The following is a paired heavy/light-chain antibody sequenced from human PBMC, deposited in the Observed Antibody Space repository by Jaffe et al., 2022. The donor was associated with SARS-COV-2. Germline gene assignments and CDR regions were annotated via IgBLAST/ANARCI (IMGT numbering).Heavy chain of an antibody. CDR1: GYTFTSYY. CDR2: INPSGGST. D-gene: IGHD2-15*01. J-gene: IGHJ6*02. CDR3: ASPLGYCSGGSCYFRGMDV. V-gene: IGHV1-46*01. Sequence: QVQLVQSGAEVKKPGASVKVSCKASGYTFTSYYMHWVRQAPGQGLEWMGIINPSGGSTSYAQKFQGRVTMTRDTSTSTVYMELSSLRSEDTAVYYCASPLGYCSGGSCYFRGMDVWGQGTTVTVSS.
Light chain of an antibody. V-gene: IGLV2-8*01. CDR1: SSDVGGYNY. CDR2: EVS. J-gene: IGLJ2*01. CDR3: SSYAGSNKPFVV. Sequence: QSALTQPPSASGSPGQSVTISCTGTSSDVGGYNYVSWYQQHPGKAPKLMIYEVSKRPSGVPDRFSGSKSGNTASLTVSGLQAEDEADYYCSSYAGSNKPFVVFGGGTKLTVL.